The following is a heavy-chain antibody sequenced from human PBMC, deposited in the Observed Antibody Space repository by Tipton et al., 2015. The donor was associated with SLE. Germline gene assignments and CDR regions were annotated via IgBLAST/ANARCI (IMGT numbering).Heavy chain of an antibody. J-gene: IGHJ5*02. Sequence: TLSLTCTVSSDSFGTVGYYWSWIRQHPAKGLEWIGHIYYSGSTYYNPSLGGRVSISQDTSKSQFSLKLTSVTAADTAVYYCARQPRGINWFGPWGQGTLVTVSS. CDR2: IYYSGST. V-gene: IGHV4-31*03. CDR1: SDSFGTVGYY. CDR3: ARQPRGINWFGP.